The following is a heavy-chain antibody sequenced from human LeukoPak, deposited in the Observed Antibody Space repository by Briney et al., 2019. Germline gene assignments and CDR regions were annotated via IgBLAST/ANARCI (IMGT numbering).Heavy chain of an antibody. CDR2: MYYTGNT. CDR3: ARKDGDC. J-gene: IGHJ6*01. D-gene: IGHD2-21*02. Sequence: PSETLSLTCTVSGASISTYFWTWIRQSPGKGLEWIGYMYYTGNTNYNPSLKSRLAMSADTSKNQISLQLSSVTAADTAISYCARKDGDCWG. CDR1: GASISTYF. V-gene: IGHV4-59*13.